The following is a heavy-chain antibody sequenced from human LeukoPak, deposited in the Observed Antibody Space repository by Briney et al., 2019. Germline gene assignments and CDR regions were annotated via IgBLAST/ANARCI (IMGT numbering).Heavy chain of an antibody. CDR1: GGPISSYY. CDR2: IYYSGST. D-gene: IGHD3-9*01. Sequence: PSETLSLTCTVSGGPISSYYWSWIRQPPGKGLEWIGYIYYSGSTNYNPSLKSRVTISVDTSKNQFSLKLSSVTAADTAVYYCARVRYFDWLYGMDVWGQGTTVTVSS. V-gene: IGHV4-59*01. CDR3: ARVRYFDWLYGMDV. J-gene: IGHJ6*02.